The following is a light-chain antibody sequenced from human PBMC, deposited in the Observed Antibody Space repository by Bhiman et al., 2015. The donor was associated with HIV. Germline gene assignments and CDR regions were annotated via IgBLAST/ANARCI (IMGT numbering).Light chain of an antibody. V-gene: IGLV2-23*02. CDR1: SSAVGNYNL. CDR2: EVT. J-gene: IGLJ1*01. CDR3: SSYAGHNIYV. Sequence: QSALTQPASVSGSPGQSITISCTGTSSAVGNYNLVSWYQRHPGKAPKLMIYEVTKRPSGVSNRFSGSKSGNTASLTISGLQADDEADYYCSSYAGHNIYVFGTGTKVTVL.